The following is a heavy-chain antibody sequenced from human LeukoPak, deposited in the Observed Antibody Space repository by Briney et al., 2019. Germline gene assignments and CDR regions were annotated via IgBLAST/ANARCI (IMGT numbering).Heavy chain of an antibody. CDR2: IRSKANSYAT. D-gene: IGHD2-8*01. J-gene: IGHJ3*02. CDR1: GFTFSGSA. Sequence: GGSLRLSCAASGFTFSGSAMHWVRQAFGKGLVWVGRIRSKANSYATAYAASVKGRFIISRDDSKNTAYLQMNSLKTEDTAVYYCARGLMGRRAFDIWGQGTMVTVSS. V-gene: IGHV3-73*01. CDR3: ARGLMGRRAFDI.